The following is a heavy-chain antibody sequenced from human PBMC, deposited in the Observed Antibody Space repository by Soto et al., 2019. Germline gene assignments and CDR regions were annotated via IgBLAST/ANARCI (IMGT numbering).Heavy chain of an antibody. J-gene: IGHJ4*02. CDR3: ARQDIVLMVYANDY. V-gene: IGHV4-39*01. CDR2: IFYSGST. D-gene: IGHD2-8*01. CDR1: GGSISSSSYY. Sequence: ASETLSLTCTVSGGSISSSSYYWGWIRQPPGKGLEWIGSIFYSGSTYYNPSLKSRVTISVDTSKNQFSLKLSSVTAADTAVYYCARQDIVLMVYANDYWGQGTLVTVSS.